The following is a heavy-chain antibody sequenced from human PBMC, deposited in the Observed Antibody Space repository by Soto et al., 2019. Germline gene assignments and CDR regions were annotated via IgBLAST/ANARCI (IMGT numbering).Heavy chain of an antibody. V-gene: IGHV3-33*01. CDR1: GFTFSNYG. CDR2: IWHDGSNK. D-gene: IGHD6-13*01. J-gene: IGHJ4*02. Sequence: QVQLVESGGGVVQPGRSLRLSCAASGFTFSNYGMHWVRQAPNKGLEWVAGIWHDGSNKYHATSVEGRFTISIGNANNPLYRQMNSLRVEDTAVYYCARETGYQLQGQHLPDYWGQGTLVTVSS. CDR3: ARETGYQLQGQHLPDY.